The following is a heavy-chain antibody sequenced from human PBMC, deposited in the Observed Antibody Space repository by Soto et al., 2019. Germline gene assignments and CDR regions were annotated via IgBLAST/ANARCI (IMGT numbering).Heavy chain of an antibody. Sequence: SETLSLTCAVSGGSISSSNWWSWVRQPPGKGLEWIGEIYHSGSTNYNPSLKSRVTISVDKSKNQFSLKLSSVTAADTAVYYCARRSPYSGIAVARENYYYGMDVWGQGTTVTVSS. CDR2: IYHSGST. V-gene: IGHV4-4*02. CDR3: ARRSPYSGIAVARENYYYGMDV. CDR1: GGSISSSNW. J-gene: IGHJ6*02. D-gene: IGHD6-19*01.